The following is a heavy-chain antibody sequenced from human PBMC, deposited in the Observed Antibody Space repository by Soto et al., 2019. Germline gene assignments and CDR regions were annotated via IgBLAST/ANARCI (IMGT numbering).Heavy chain of an antibody. D-gene: IGHD2-8*01. J-gene: IGHJ6*02. CDR2: IWYDGSNK. V-gene: IGHV3-33*01. CDR3: ARDGASYCTNGVXDTPHPLYYYYGMDV. CDR1: GWNFSSYR. Sequence: PGGSQRLRYGASGWNFSSYRRHSDRQAPGKGLEWVAVIWYDGSNKDYADSVKGRFTISRDKSKNTLYLQMNSLRAEDTAVYYCARDGASYCTNGVXDTPHPLYYYYGMDVWGQGTAVTVSS.